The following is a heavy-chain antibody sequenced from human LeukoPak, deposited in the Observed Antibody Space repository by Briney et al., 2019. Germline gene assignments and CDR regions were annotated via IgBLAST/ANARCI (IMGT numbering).Heavy chain of an antibody. V-gene: IGHV3-23*01. CDR2: ISASGGST. CDR3: AKGPTTVTTAFGY. D-gene: IGHD4-17*01. Sequence: GGSLRLSCAASGFTFSHHAMSWVRQAQGKGLEWGSSISASGGSTYYADAVKGRFTIPRDNSKNTLYLQMNSLRAEDTAVYYCAKGPTTVTTAFGYWGQGTLVSVSS. CDR1: GFTFSHHA. J-gene: IGHJ4*02.